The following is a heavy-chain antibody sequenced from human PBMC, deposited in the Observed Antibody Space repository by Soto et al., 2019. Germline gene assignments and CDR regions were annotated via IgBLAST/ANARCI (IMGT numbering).Heavy chain of an antibody. V-gene: IGHV4-4*02. D-gene: IGHD6-13*01. CDR2: IYYSGNT. Sequence: QVQLQESGPGLVKPSGTLSLTCAVSGGSITSNNWWSWVRQPPGKGLEWIGEIYYSGNTNYNPSLRGRVSMSVDKSQNQFSLWSTSVTAADTAVYYCARGFGHTSSWYFDLWGQGILITVSS. CDR1: GGSITSNNW. J-gene: IGHJ4*02. CDR3: ARGFGHTSSWYFDL.